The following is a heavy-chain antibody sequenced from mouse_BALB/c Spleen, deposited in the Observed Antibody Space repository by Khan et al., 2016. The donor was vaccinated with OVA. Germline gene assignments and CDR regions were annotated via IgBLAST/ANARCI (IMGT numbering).Heavy chain of an antibody. D-gene: IGHD2-14*01. CDR2: IWGDGST. Sequence: QMQLEESGPGLVAPSQSLSITCTVSGFSLTDYGVNWVRQPPGKGLEWLGMIWGDGSTDYNSALKSRLSISEDNSKSQVFLKMNSLQTDDTARYYGARYAAMDYWGQGTSVTVSS. V-gene: IGHV2-6-7*01. J-gene: IGHJ4*01. CDR1: GFSLTDYG. CDR3: ARYAAMDY.